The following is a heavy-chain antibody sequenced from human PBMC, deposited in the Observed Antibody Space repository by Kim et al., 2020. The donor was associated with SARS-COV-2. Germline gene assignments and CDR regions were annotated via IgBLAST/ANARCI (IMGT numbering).Heavy chain of an antibody. CDR2: ISGSGGST. CDR3: AKDRTDCGYSSGWYGGKLNRDY. Sequence: GGSLRLSCAASGFTFSSYAMSWVCQAPGKGLEWDSAISGSGGSTYYADSVKGRLTISRDNSKNTRYLQMNSLRAEDTAVYYCAKDRTDCGYSSGWYGGKLNRDYWGQGTLVTVSS. D-gene: IGHD6-19*01. V-gene: IGHV3-23*01. J-gene: IGHJ4*02. CDR1: GFTFSSYA.